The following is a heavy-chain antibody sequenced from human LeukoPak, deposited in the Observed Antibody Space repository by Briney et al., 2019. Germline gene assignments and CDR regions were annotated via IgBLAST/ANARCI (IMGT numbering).Heavy chain of an antibody. V-gene: IGHV5-51*01. J-gene: IGHJ6*02. CDR3: ARGAAGTTPDYYYFGLDV. CDR1: GSRFTDYW. Sequence: GASLEISWKGSGSRFTDYWIGWVRQMPGKGLEWMGIIYPGDSDTRYSPSFQGQVPISADKSINTAHLQWSSLKASDTAMYYCARGAAGTTPDYYYFGLDVWGQGTTVRVSS. CDR2: IYPGDSDT. D-gene: IGHD1-7*01.